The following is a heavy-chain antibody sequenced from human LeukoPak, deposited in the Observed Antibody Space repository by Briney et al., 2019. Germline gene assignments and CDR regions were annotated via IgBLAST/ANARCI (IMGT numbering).Heavy chain of an antibody. CDR1: GFTFGDHA. Sequence: RPGRSLRLSCTASGFTFGDHAMSWARQAPGKGLEWVAFIRSKNYRGTAEYAASVRGRFTISRDDSKSIAYLQMNSLETEDTAVYYCARGPMDLCLYYGMDFGGKGTTATVS. J-gene: IGHJ6*04. CDR3: ARGPMDLCLYYGMDF. V-gene: IGHV3-49*04. D-gene: IGHD2-2*01. CDR2: IRSKNYRGTA.